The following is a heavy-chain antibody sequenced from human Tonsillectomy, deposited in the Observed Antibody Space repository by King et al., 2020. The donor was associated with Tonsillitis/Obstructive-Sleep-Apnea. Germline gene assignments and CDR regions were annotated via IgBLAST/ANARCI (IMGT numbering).Heavy chain of an antibody. V-gene: IGHV1-2*06. CDR3: STFDCSSPSCGG. J-gene: IGHJ3*01. D-gene: IGHD2-2*01. CDR1: GYTFTGYY. Sequence: VQLVESGAEVKKPGASVKVSCKASGYTFTGYYIHWVRQAPGQGLEWMGRINPNSVGTNYAQKFQGRVTMTRDTSISTAYMELSRLTSDDPAVYFCSTFDCSSPSCGGWGQGTLVTVSS. CDR2: INPNSVGT.